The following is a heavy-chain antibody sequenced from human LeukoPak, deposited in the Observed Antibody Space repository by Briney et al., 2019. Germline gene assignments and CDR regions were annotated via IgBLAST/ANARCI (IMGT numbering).Heavy chain of an antibody. CDR3: ARDGGSESYAFDY. J-gene: IGHJ4*02. V-gene: IGHV3-30*02. Sequence: PGGSLRLSCAASGFTFSRYGFHWVRQAPGKGLEWVAFISDSGGDKWYADSVKGRLTISRDKSKNTVNLQMSSLRVEDTALYYCARDGGSESYAFDYWGQGTQVTVST. D-gene: IGHD3-10*01. CDR1: GFTFSRYG. CDR2: ISDSGGDK.